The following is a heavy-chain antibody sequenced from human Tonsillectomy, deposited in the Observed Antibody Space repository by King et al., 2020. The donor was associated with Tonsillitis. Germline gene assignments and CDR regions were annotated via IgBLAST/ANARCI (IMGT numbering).Heavy chain of an antibody. CDR1: GFTFSAFG. V-gene: IGHV3-30*18. J-gene: IGHJ4*02. D-gene: IGHD3-10*01. CDR3: AKDKWYGSGSYSNFDY. Sequence: VPLVESGGGVVHPGRSLRLSCAGSGFTFSAFGMHWVRQAPGKGLEWVAGISYDGGNKYFADSVKGRFTISRDNSRNTLYLEMNSLRVEDTAVYYCAKDKWYGSGSYSNFDYWGQGSLVTVSS. CDR2: ISYDGGNK.